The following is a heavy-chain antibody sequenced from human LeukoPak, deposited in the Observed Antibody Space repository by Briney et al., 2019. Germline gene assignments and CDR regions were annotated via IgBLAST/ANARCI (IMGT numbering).Heavy chain of an antibody. J-gene: IGHJ4*02. CDR3: AKSYYDSSGYRGVLEY. Sequence: GGSLRLSCAVSGFTFSSHWMHWVRQAPGKGLVWVSRIDYDGINTNYADSVKGRFTISRDNSKNTLYLQMNSLRAEDTAVYYCAKSYYDSSGYRGVLEYWGQGTLVTVSS. CDR1: GFTFSSHW. V-gene: IGHV3-74*01. CDR2: IDYDGINT. D-gene: IGHD3-22*01.